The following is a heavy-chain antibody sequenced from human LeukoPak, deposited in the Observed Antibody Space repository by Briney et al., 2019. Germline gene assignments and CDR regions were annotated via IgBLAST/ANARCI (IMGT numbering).Heavy chain of an antibody. Sequence: AGGSLRLSCAASGFTFSSYAMSWVRQAPGKGLEWVSAISGSGGSTYYADSVKGRFTISRDNSKNTLYLQMNCLRAEDTAVYYCAKIVVVTGFVDYWGQGTLVTVSS. CDR2: ISGSGGST. V-gene: IGHV3-23*01. CDR1: GFTFSSYA. D-gene: IGHD2-21*02. J-gene: IGHJ4*02. CDR3: AKIVVVTGFVDY.